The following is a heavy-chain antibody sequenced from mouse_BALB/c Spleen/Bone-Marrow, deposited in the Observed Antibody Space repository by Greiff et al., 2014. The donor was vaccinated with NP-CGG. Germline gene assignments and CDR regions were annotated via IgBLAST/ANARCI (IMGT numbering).Heavy chain of an antibody. CDR2: IWADGST. V-gene: IGHV2-9*02. CDR1: GFSLTNYG. J-gene: IGHJ4*01. CDR3: ARITTATGAMDY. Sequence: SGPGLVAPSQSLSITCTVSGFSLTNYGVHWVRRPPGKGLEWLGVIWADGSTNYNSALMSRLSISKDNSKSQVFFKMNSLQTDDTAMYYCARITTATGAMDYWGQGTSVTVSS. D-gene: IGHD1-2*01.